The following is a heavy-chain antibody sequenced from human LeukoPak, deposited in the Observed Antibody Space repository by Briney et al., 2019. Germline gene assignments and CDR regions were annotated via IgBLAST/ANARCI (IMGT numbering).Heavy chain of an antibody. D-gene: IGHD2-2*01. CDR3: ARDRGGATSTYYYYGLDV. J-gene: IGHJ6*02. CDR1: GFAFSTYA. CDR2: ISYDGTNK. V-gene: IGHV3-30-3*01. Sequence: GKSLRLSCAASGFAFSTYATHWVRQAPGEGLEWVAVISYDGTNKYYGDSVKGRFTISRDNSKNTLYLQMNSLRGEDTAVYYCARDRGGATSTYYYYGLDVWGQGTTVTVSS.